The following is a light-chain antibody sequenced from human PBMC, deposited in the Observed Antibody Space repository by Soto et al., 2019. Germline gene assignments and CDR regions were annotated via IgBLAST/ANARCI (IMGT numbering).Light chain of an antibody. CDR2: DVT. J-gene: IGLJ2*01. Sequence: QSALTQPRSVSGSPGQSVTFSCTGTSSDVGAYNYVSWYQQHPGKAPKLMIYDVTNRPSGVSSRFSGSKSGNTASLTISGLQAEDEADYYCSSYTRSTTLVVFGGGTKLTVL. V-gene: IGLV2-14*01. CDR3: SSYTRSTTLVV. CDR1: SSDVGAYNY.